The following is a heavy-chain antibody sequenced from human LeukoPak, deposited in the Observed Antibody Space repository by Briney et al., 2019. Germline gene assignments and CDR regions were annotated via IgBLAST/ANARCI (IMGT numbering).Heavy chain of an antibody. J-gene: IGHJ4*02. D-gene: IGHD1-26*01. V-gene: IGHV1-2*06. CDR1: GYTFTVYY. Sequence: WASVNVFSKASGYTFTVYYMHWVRQAPGQGLEWMGRINPNNGATNYAQKLQGRVTITGDTSISTAYMELSSLRSDDTAVYYCTRETGSYHGNDYWGQGTLVTVSS. CDR3: TRETGSYHGNDY. CDR2: INPNNGAT.